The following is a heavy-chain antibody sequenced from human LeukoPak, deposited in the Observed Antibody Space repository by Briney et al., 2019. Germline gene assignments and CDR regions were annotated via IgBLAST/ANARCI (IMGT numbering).Heavy chain of an antibody. CDR3: ARDLPTDPAYSGSYYLDAFDI. D-gene: IGHD1-26*01. J-gene: IGHJ3*02. CDR1: GYTFTSYG. V-gene: IGHV1-18*01. CDR2: ISAYNGNT. Sequence: ASVKVSFKASGYTFTSYGISWVRQAPGQGLEWMGLISAYNGNTNYAQKLQGRVTMTTDTSTSTAYMELRSLRSDDTAVYYCARDLPTDPAYSGSYYLDAFDIWGQGTMVTVSS.